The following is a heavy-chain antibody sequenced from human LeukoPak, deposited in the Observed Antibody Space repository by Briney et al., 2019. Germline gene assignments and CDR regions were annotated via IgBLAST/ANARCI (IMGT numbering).Heavy chain of an antibody. CDR1: GFTFSSYG. Sequence: PGGSLRLSCAASGFTFSSYGMHWVRQAPGKGLEWVAVISYDGNNKYYADSVKGRFTISRDNSKNTLYLQMNSLRAGDTAVYYCAKLTHNYYDSSGYYWESDYYMDVWGKGTTVTVSS. D-gene: IGHD3-22*01. J-gene: IGHJ6*03. CDR2: ISYDGNNK. CDR3: AKLTHNYYDSSGYYWESDYYMDV. V-gene: IGHV3-30*18.